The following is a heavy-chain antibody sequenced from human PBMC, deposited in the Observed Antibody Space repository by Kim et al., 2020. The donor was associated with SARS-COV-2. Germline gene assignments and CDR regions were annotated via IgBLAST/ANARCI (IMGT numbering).Heavy chain of an antibody. CDR3: AKLATMGYFDY. V-gene: IGHV3-9*01. J-gene: IGHJ4*02. D-gene: IGHD5-12*01. Sequence: IGYADSLKRRFTITRDNTKNSLYLQMNSRRSEDTAFYYCAKLATMGYFDYWGQGTLVTVSS. CDR2: I.